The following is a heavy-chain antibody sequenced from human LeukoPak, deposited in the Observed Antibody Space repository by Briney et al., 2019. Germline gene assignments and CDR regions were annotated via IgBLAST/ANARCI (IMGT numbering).Heavy chain of an antibody. CDR2: INHSGGST. D-gene: IGHD5-18*01. V-gene: IGHV1-46*01. Sequence: GASVKVSCKASGYTFTSYYIHWVRQAPGKGLEWMGVINHSGGSTTYAQKFQGRVTVTGDTSTSTVYMELSSLRFEDTAVYYCALPFRGYTYGSSGGGADYWGQGTLVTVSS. CDR3: ALPFRGYTYGSSGGGADY. CDR1: GYTFTSYY. J-gene: IGHJ4*02.